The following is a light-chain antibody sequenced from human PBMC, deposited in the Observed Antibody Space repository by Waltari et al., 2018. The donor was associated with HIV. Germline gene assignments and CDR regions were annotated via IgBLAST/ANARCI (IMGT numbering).Light chain of an antibody. J-gene: IGLJ1*01. CDR2: NDD. CDR1: GSNIRSNY. CDR3: AAWDDTLKVYV. V-gene: IGLV1-44*01. Sequence: QSVLAQPPSVSGAPGQRVTISCSGSGSNIRSNYVNWYQQLPVTAPRVLIYNDDQRPQGVPARFSGSKAGTTSSLAISGLQSEDEADYYCAAWDDTLKVYVFGTGTKVTVL.